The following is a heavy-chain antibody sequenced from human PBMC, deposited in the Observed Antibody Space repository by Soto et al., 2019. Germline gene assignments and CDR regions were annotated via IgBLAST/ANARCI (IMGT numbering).Heavy chain of an antibody. CDR1: GGSISSSSYY. D-gene: IGHD3-10*01. J-gene: IGHJ5*02. V-gene: IGHV4-39*01. CDR2: IYYSGST. Sequence: PSETLSLTCTVSGGSISSSSYYWGWIRQPPGKGLEWIGSIYYSGSTYYNPSLKSRVTISVDTSKNQFSLKLSSVTAADTAVYYCARHRLLWFGEGWWFAPRGQGTLVTVSS. CDR3: ARHRLLWFGEGWWFAP.